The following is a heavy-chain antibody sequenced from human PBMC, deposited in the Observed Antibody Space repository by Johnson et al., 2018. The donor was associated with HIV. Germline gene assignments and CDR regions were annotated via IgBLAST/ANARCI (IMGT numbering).Heavy chain of an antibody. V-gene: IGHV3-30-3*01. CDR1: GFTFSSYA. J-gene: IGHJ3*02. D-gene: IGHD2-8*01. CDR2: ISYDGSIK. Sequence: QVQLVESGGGVVQPGRSLRLSCAASGFTFSSYAMHWVRQAPGKGLEWMAVISYDGSIKYFADSVKGRFTISRDNSKNTLHLQMNSLRPEDTAVYYCARNSGNGLVLRGDAFDMWGQGTMVTVSS. CDR3: ARNSGNGLVLRGDAFDM.